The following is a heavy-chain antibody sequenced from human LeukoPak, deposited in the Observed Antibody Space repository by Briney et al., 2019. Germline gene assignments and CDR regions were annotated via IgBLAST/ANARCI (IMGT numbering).Heavy chain of an antibody. D-gene: IGHD1-26*01. Sequence: SVKVSCKASGYTFTGYYMHWVRQAPGQGLEWMGGIIPIFGTANYAQKFQGRVTITADESTSTAYMELSSLRSEDTAVYYCARGNSGSYTVELFDYWGQGTLVTVSS. CDR3: ARGNSGSYTVELFDY. J-gene: IGHJ4*02. V-gene: IGHV1-69*13. CDR2: IIPIFGTA. CDR1: GYTFTGYY.